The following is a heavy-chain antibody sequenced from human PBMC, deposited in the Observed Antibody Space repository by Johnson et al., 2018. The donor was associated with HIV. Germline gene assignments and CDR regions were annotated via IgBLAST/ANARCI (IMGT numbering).Heavy chain of an antibody. J-gene: IGHJ3*02. D-gene: IGHD6-19*01. CDR2: ISSDGNNK. CDR1: GFTFSDYA. V-gene: IGHV3-30*04. Sequence: VQLVESGGGVVQPGRSLRLSCAASGFTFSDYAMHWVRQAPGKGLEWVASISSDGNNKYFADSVQGRFTISRDNSKNKLYLQMNSLRAEDTTVYYWGGRGGQWLVQSACDIWGQGTMVTVSS. CDR3: GGRGGQWLVQSACDI.